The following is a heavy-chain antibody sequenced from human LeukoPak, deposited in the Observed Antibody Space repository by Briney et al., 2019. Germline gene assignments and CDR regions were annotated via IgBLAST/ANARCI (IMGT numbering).Heavy chain of an antibody. CDR2: ISSSGSTI. V-gene: IGHV3-48*03. J-gene: IGHJ6*02. Sequence: GGSLRLSCAASGFTFSSCEMNWVRQAPGKGLEWASYISSSGSTIYYADSVKGRFTISRDNAKNSLYLQMNSLRAEDTAVYYCARARPYYYYGMDVWGQGTTVTVSS. CDR3: ARARPYYYYGMDV. CDR1: GFTFSSCE.